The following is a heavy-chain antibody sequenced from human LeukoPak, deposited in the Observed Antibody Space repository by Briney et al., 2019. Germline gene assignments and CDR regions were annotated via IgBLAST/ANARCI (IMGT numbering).Heavy chain of an antibody. J-gene: IGHJ4*02. CDR2: IWYDGSNK. V-gene: IGHV3-33*01. D-gene: IGHD3-9*01. CDR3: ARGNVVLRYFDWLFHY. CDR1: GFTFSSYG. Sequence: GRSLRLSCAASGFTFSSYGMHWVRQAPGKGLEWVAVIWYDGSNKYYADSVKGRFTISRDNSKNTLYLQMNSLRAEDTAVYYCARGNVVLRYFDWLFHYWGQGTLVTVSS.